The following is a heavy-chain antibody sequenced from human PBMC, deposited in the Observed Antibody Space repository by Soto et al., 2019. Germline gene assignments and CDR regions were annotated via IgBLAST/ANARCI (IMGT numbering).Heavy chain of an antibody. J-gene: IGHJ5*02. V-gene: IGHV3-23*01. Sequence: EVRLLESGGGLVEPGGSLRLSCTGSGFSFETYGMTWVRQAPGKGLEWVSGISGSGDNTYYEDSVKGRFTISRDNARKTVYLQLVSLRAEDTATYYCAKDPYVGWYCSGGTCPITSWGQGTLVIVSS. CDR3: AKDPYVGWYCSGGTCPITS. CDR1: GFSFETYG. CDR2: ISGSGDNT. D-gene: IGHD2-15*01.